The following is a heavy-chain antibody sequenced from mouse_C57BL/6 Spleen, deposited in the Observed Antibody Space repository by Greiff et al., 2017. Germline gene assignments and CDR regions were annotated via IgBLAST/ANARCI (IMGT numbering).Heavy chain of an antibody. CDR1: GYTFTDYY. CDR3: ARRDYDYAFAY. V-gene: IGHV1-19*01. J-gene: IGHJ3*01. CDR2: INPYNGGT. Sequence: VLLQQSGPVLVKPGASVKMSCKASGYTFTDYYMNWVKQSHGKSLEWIGVINPYNGGTSSNQKFKGKATLTVDKSSSTAYMELNSLTSEDSAVYYCARRDYDYAFAYWGQGTLVTVSA. D-gene: IGHD2-4*01.